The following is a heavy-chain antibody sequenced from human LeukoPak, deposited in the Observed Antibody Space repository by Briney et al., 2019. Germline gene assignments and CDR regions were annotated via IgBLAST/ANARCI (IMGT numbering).Heavy chain of an antibody. CDR1: GGSISSYR. Sequence: PSETLSLTCSVSGGSISSYRCSWIRQPAGKGLEWIGRMYAIGSTNLNPSLKSRVPMSVATSKHQFSLNLSSVTAAATAVYHCARQRRSGNTNPLDSWGQGTLVTVSS. CDR2: MYAIGST. V-gene: IGHV4-4*07. J-gene: IGHJ4*02. D-gene: IGHD3-10*01. CDR3: ARQRRSGNTNPLDS.